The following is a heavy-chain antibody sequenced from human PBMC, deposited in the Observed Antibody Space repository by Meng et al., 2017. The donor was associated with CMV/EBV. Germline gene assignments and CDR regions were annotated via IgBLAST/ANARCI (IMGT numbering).Heavy chain of an antibody. D-gene: IGHD3-3*01. V-gene: IGHV3-66*03. CDR3: AKDELHVSQNYDFWSGYSTGAFDI. CDR2: IYSCGST. J-gene: IGHJ3*02. CDR1: GFTVSSNY. Sequence: GGSLRLSCAASGFTVSSNYMSWVRQAPGKGLEWVSVIYSCGSTYYADSVKGRFTISRDNSKNTLYLQMNSLRAEDTAVYYCAKDELHVSQNYDFWSGYSTGAFDIWGQGTMVTVSS.